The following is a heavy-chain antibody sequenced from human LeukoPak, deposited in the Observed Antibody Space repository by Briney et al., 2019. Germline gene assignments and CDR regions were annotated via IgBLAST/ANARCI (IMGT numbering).Heavy chain of an antibody. CDR1: GGSISSYY. D-gene: IGHD3-3*01. J-gene: IGHJ4*02. Sequence: PSETLSLTCTVSGGSISSYYWSWIRQPPGKGLEWIGYIYYSGSTNYNPSLKSRVTISVDTSKNQFSLKLSSVTAADTAVYYCARADYDFRVPYRGQGTLVTVSS. CDR2: IYYSGST. CDR3: ARADYDFRVPY. V-gene: IGHV4-59*01.